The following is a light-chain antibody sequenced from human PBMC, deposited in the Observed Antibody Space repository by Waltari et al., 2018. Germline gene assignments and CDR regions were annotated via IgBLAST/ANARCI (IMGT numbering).Light chain of an antibody. Sequence: IVLPPSPGTLSLSPGERATLSCRASQSVISTYLAWYQQQPGQAPRLLICGASSRATDIPDRVSGGESGTDFTLTISRLGPEDVTVYYGQRYGNSPTFGQGTKLEI. CDR2: GAS. V-gene: IGKV3-20*01. CDR3: QRYGNSPT. CDR1: QSVISTY. J-gene: IGKJ2*01.